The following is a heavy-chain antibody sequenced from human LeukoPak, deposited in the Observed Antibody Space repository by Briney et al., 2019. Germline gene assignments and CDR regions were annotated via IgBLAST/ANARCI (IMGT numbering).Heavy chain of an antibody. Sequence: SETLSLTCTVSGGSISSSSYYWGWIRQPPGKGLEWIGSIYYSGSTYYNPSLKSRVTISVDTSKNQFSLKLSSVTAADTAVYYCARDRGRPYSGSGWFSFDYWGQGTLVTVSS. D-gene: IGHD6-19*01. CDR2: IYYSGST. CDR1: GGSISSSSYY. CDR3: ARDRGRPYSGSGWFSFDY. J-gene: IGHJ4*02. V-gene: IGHV4-39*07.